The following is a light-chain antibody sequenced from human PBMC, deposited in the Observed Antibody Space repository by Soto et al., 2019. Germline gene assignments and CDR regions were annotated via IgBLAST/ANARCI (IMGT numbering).Light chain of an antibody. CDR1: QPISTS. J-gene: IGKJ4*01. CDR3: QQSYSTPLT. V-gene: IGKV1-39*01. CDR2: ALS. Sequence: DIQVTQSPSSLSASIGDRVIITCRASQPISTSLHWFQQKPGKAPKLLIYALSNLQSGVPSRFSGSGTGTEFTLIISSLHPEAVGNYFCQQSYSTPLTFGGGTKVQI.